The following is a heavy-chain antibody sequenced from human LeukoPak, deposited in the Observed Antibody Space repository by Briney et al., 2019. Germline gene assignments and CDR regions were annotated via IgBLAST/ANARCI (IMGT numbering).Heavy chain of an antibody. CDR1: GFTLSRYG. V-gene: IGHV3-30*19. CDR2: ISYDGSNK. J-gene: IGHJ4*02. CDR3: ARDLLRRYSPYCSGGSCYSSPDY. D-gene: IGHD2-15*01. Sequence: PGGSLRLSCAASGFTLSRYGMHWVRQAPGKGLEWVAVISYDGSNKYYADSVKGRFTISRDNSKNTLYLQMNSLRAEDTAVYYCARDLLRRYSPYCSGGSCYSSPDYWGQGTLVTVSS.